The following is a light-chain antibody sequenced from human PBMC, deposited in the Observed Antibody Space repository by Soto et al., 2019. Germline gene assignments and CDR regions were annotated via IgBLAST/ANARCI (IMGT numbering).Light chain of an antibody. J-gene: IGLJ1*01. CDR3: SSYTSSSTLYV. CDR2: DVS. Sequence: QSALTQPASVSGSPGQSITISCTGTSSDVVGYNYVSWYQQHPGKAPKLMIYDVSNRPSGVSNRFSGSKSGNTASLTISGLQADDEADYYCSSYTSSSTLYVFGTGTKLTVL. V-gene: IGLV2-14*01. CDR1: SSDVVGYNY.